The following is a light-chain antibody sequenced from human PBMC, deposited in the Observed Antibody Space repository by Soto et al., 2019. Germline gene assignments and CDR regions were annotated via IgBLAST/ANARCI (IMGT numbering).Light chain of an antibody. CDR3: CSYAGSSTFL. J-gene: IGLJ1*01. CDR2: EVS. V-gene: IGLV2-23*02. CDR1: TSDVGSYKL. Sequence: APTQPAPLSGSPGQSITISCTGTTSDVGSYKLVSWYQQHPGEAPKLMIYEVSKRSSGVSNRFSGSKSGNTASLTIFGLQAEDEADYYCCSYAGSSTFLFGTGTKVTVL.